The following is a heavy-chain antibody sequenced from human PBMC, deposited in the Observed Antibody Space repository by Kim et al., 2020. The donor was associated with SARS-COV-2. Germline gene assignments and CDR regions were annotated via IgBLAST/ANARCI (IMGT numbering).Heavy chain of an antibody. CDR2: IYYSGST. Sequence: SETLSLTCTVSGGSISSYYWSWIRQPPGKGLEWIGYIYYSGSTNYNPSLKSRVTISVDTSKNQFSLKLSSVTAADTAVYYCARLPSSGKEYYYYYYGMDVWGQGTTVTVSS. CDR3: ARLPSSGKEYYYYYYGMDV. J-gene: IGHJ6*02. V-gene: IGHV4-59*01. CDR1: GGSISSYY. D-gene: IGHD6-19*01.